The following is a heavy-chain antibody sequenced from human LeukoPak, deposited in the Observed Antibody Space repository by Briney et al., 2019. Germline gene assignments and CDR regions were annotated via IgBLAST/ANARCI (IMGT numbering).Heavy chain of an antibody. CDR2: ISGDGGST. CDR1: GFTFSTYS. CDR3: AKSPLAYCGGDCYSWFDP. V-gene: IGHV3-43*02. D-gene: IGHD2-21*02. Sequence: PGGSLRLSCAASGFTFSTYSMNWVRQAPGKGLEWVSLISGDGGSTYYADSVKGRFTISRDNSKNSLYLQMNSLRTEDTALYYCAKSPLAYCGGDCYSWFDPWGQGTLVTVSS. J-gene: IGHJ5*02.